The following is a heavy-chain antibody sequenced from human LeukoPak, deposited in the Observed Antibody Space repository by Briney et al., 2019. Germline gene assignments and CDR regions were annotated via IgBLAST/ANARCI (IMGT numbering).Heavy chain of an antibody. J-gene: IGHJ2*01. D-gene: IGHD4-17*01. Sequence: GGSLRLSCAASGFTFSSYGMHWVRQAPGKGLEWVAVISYDGSNKYYADSVKGRVTISRDNSKNTLYLQMNSLRAEDTAVYYCAKVTTVTYWYFDLWGRGTLVTVSS. V-gene: IGHV3-30*18. CDR2: ISYDGSNK. CDR1: GFTFSSYG. CDR3: AKVTTVTYWYFDL.